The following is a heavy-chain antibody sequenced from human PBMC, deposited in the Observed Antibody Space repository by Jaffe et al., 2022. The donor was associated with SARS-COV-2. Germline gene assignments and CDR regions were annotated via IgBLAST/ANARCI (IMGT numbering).Heavy chain of an antibody. D-gene: IGHD6-19*01. CDR2: IYYSGST. J-gene: IGHJ4*02. V-gene: IGHV4-39*01. CDR1: GGSISSSSYY. CDR3: ARQSSGWYTPLGY. Sequence: QLQLQESGPGLVKPSETLSLTCTVSGGSISSSSYYWGWIRQPPGKGLEWIGSIYYSGSTYYNPSLKSRVTISVDTSKNQFSLKLSSVTAADTAVYYCARQSSGWYTPLGYWGQGTLVTVSS.